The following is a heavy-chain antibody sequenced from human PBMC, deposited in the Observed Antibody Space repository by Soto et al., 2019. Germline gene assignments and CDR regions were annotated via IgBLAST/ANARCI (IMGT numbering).Heavy chain of an antibody. CDR3: AAGGGLPRYY. V-gene: IGHV4-34*01. D-gene: IGHD5-12*01. CDR2: INHSGST. Sequence: PSETKCVTCGVDDGSCGGYDGSWIRQPPGKGLEWIGEINHSGSTNYNPSLKSRVTISVDRSKNQFSLKLSSVTAADTAVYYCAAGGGLPRYYWGQGTLVTVSS. J-gene: IGHJ4*02. CDR1: DGSCGGYD.